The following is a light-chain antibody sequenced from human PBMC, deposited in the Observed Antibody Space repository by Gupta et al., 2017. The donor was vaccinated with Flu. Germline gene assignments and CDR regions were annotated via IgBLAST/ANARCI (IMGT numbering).Light chain of an antibody. J-gene: IGKJ3*01. CDR2: DAS. CDR3: QQRSNWPPFFT. CDR1: QSVSSY. Sequence: EIVLTQSPATLSLSPGERATLSCRASQSVSSYLAWYQQKPGQAPRLLIYDASNRATGIPDFTLTISSLEPEDFAVYYCQQRSNWPPFFTFGPGTKVDIK. V-gene: IGKV3-11*01.